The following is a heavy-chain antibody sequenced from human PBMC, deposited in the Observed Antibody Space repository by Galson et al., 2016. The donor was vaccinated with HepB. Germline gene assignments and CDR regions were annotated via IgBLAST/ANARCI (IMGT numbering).Heavy chain of an antibody. CDR3: VAGLSPRYFNQ. J-gene: IGHJ1*01. D-gene: IGHD3/OR15-3a*01. V-gene: IGHV1-18*01. CDR2: ISAYNGNT. Sequence: SVKVSCKASGYTFTSYGISWVRQAPGQGLEWMGWISAYNGNTNYAQKLQGRVTMTTDTSTSQFSLRMTSVTPADTAVYFCVAGLSPRYFNQWGQGTLVTVAS. CDR1: GYTFTSYG.